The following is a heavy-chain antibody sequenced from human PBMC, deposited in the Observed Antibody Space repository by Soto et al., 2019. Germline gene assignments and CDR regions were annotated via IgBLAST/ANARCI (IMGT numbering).Heavy chain of an antibody. J-gene: IGHJ1*01. Sequence: SVKVSCKDSGGTFSSYAISWVRHAPGQGLEWMGGIIPIFGTANYAQKFQGRVTITADESTSTAYMELSSLRSEDTAVYYCASVGFKALERYTIAFCGQGTLVPVDS. D-gene: IGHD2-2*02. CDR3: ASVGFKALERYTIAF. CDR2: IIPIFGTA. CDR1: GGTFSSYA. V-gene: IGHV1-69*13.